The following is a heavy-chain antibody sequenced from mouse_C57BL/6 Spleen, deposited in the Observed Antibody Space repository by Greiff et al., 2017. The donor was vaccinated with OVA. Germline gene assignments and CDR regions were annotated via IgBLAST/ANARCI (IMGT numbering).Heavy chain of an antibody. V-gene: IGHV1-18*01. Sequence: VQLQQSGPELVKPGASVKIPCKASGYTFTDYNMDWVKQSHGKSLEWIGDINPNNGGTIYNQKFKGKATLTVDKSSSTAYMELRSLTSEDTAVYYCARGDYGSSYEGVYFDYWGQGTTLTVSS. CDR1: GYTFTDYN. J-gene: IGHJ2*01. CDR2: INPNNGGT. D-gene: IGHD1-1*01. CDR3: ARGDYGSSYEGVYFDY.